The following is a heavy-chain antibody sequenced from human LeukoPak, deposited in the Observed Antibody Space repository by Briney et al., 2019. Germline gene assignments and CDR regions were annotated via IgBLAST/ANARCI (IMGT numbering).Heavy chain of an antibody. J-gene: IGHJ4*02. CDR3: ARSSGALDY. CDR1: GFTFSSYS. Sequence: GGSLRLSCAASGFTFSSYSMNWVRQAPGKGLAWVSYISSSSTIYYADSVKGRFTISRDNAKNSLYLQMNSLRDEDTAVYYCARSSGALDYWGQGTLVTVSS. CDR2: ISSSSTI. D-gene: IGHD2-15*01. V-gene: IGHV3-48*02.